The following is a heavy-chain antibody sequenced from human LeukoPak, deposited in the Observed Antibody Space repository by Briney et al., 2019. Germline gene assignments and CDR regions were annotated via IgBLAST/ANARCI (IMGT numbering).Heavy chain of an antibody. D-gene: IGHD3-22*01. CDR2: IYHSGNT. V-gene: IGHV4-30-2*01. CDR1: GGSISSGGYS. Sequence: PSETLSLTCTVSGGSISSGGYSWSWIRQPPGKDLEWIEYIYHSGNTYYNPSLKSRVTISVDRSKNQFSLKLTSVTAADTAVYYCARGGDSSGFYYYFDYWGQGTLVTVSS. CDR3: ARGGDSSGFYYYFDY. J-gene: IGHJ4*02.